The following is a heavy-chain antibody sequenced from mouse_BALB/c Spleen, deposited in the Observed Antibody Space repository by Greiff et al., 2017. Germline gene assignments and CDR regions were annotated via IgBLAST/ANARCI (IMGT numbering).Heavy chain of an antibody. CDR2: IWAGGST. Sequence: QVQLKQSGPGLVAPSQSLSITCTVSGFSLTSYGVHWVRQPPGKGLEWLGVIWAGGSTNYNSALMSRLSISKDNSKSQVFLKMNSLQTDDTAMYYCARDDDDDDAMDYWGQGTSVTVSA. CDR3: ARDDDDDDAMDY. CDR1: GFSLTSYG. V-gene: IGHV2-9*02. D-gene: IGHD2-4*01. J-gene: IGHJ4*01.